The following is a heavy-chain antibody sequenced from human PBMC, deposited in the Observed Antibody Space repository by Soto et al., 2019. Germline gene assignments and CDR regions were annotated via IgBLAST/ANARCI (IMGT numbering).Heavy chain of an antibody. CDR2: MNPGSDDT. J-gene: IGHJ5*02. Sequence: WASVKVSCKASGYSFTNNDVSWVRQATGQGLEWMGWMNPGSDDTGYAQKFQGRVTMTRDISIATAYMELSSLRSDDTAIYYCARMETFGSLNWFDPWGQGTLVTVSS. CDR1: GYSFTNND. CDR3: ARMETFGSLNWFDP. D-gene: IGHD3-16*01. V-gene: IGHV1-8*01.